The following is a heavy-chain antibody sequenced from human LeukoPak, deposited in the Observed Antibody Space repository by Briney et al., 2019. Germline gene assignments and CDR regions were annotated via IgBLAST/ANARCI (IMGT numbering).Heavy chain of an antibody. V-gene: IGHV3-23*01. Sequence: GGSLRLSCAASGFTFSSYAMSWVRQALGKGLEWVSDISGSGGSTYYADSVKGRFTISRDNSKNTLYLQMNSLRAEDTAVYYCAKGVGTVDYDFWSGYYYGMDVWGQGTTVTVSS. CDR1: GFTFSSYA. CDR2: ISGSGGST. CDR3: AKGVGTVDYDFWSGYYYGMDV. J-gene: IGHJ6*02. D-gene: IGHD3-3*01.